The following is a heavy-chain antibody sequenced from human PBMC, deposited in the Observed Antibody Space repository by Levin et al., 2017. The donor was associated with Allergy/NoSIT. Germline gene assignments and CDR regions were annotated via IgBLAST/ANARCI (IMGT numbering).Heavy chain of an antibody. D-gene: IGHD4-17*01. Sequence: SQTLSLPCTVSGGSIRSYYWSWIRQPPGKGLEWIGYIYYSGSTNYNPSLKSRVTISVDTSKNQFSLKLSSVTAADTAVYYCAGGGDDYGDYELDYWGQGTLVTVSS. CDR3: AGGGDDYGDYELDY. CDR2: IYYSGST. CDR1: GGSIRSYY. V-gene: IGHV4-59*01. J-gene: IGHJ4*02.